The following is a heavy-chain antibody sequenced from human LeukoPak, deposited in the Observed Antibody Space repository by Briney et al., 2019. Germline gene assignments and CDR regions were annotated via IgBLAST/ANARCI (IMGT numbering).Heavy chain of an antibody. Sequence: MPGGSLRLSCAASGFTLSDYYMSWIRQAPGKGLEWISCSTNSGVTTYYADSVKGRFTISRDNAKNSLYLQMNSLGAEDTAVYYCARSQGAYCSGGSRYPFDYWGQGTLVTVSS. CDR3: ARSQGAYCSGGSRYPFDY. J-gene: IGHJ4*02. V-gene: IGHV3-11*04. CDR1: GFTLSDYY. D-gene: IGHD2-15*01. CDR2: STNSGVTT.